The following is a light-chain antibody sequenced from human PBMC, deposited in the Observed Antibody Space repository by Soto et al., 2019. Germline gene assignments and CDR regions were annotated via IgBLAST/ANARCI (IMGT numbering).Light chain of an antibody. CDR2: EVT. Sequence: QSALTQPPSASGSPGQSVTISCTGTSSDVGYYNYVSWYQQHPGKAPKLMIYEVTKRPSGVHDRFSGSKSGNTASLTVSGLQADDEADYYCSSYAGSNNYVFGTGTKVTVL. J-gene: IGLJ1*01. V-gene: IGLV2-8*01. CDR3: SSYAGSNNYV. CDR1: SSDVGYYNY.